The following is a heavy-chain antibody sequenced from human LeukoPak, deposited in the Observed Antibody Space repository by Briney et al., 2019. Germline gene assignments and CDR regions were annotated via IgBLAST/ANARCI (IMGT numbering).Heavy chain of an antibody. J-gene: IGHJ4*02. CDR2: MNPNSGDT. CDR3: ARGGLSGSYRWTFDY. CDR1: GYTFTSYE. Sequence: WASVKVSCKASGYTFTSYEINWVRQATGQGLEWMGWMNPNSGDTAYAQKFQGRITMTRSTSISTAYMELSGLRSEDTAVYYCARGGLSGSYRWTFDYWGQGTLVTVSS. D-gene: IGHD1-26*01. V-gene: IGHV1-8*01.